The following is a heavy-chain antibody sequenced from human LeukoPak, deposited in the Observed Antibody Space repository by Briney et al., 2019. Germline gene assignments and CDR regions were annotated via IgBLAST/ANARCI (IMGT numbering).Heavy chain of an antibody. V-gene: IGHV3-30*03. CDR3: ASSVTGDRSAFDI. Sequence: QAGGSLRLSCVASGFIFSNYGMHWVRQAPGKGLEWVAVISYDGSNKFYADSVKGRFTISRDNSKNTLYLQMNSLRAEDTALYYCASSVTGDRSAFDIWGQGTMVTVSS. CDR1: GFIFSNYG. D-gene: IGHD7-27*01. J-gene: IGHJ3*02. CDR2: ISYDGSNK.